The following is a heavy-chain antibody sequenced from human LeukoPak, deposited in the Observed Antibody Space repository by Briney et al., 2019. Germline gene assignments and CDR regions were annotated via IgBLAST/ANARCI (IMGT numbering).Heavy chain of an antibody. CDR2: IKQDESEK. V-gene: IGHV3-7*01. CDR1: GFTFDDYG. Sequence: GGSLRLSCAASGFTFDDYGMSWVRQAPGKGLEWVANIKQDESEKYYVDSVKGRFIISRDNAKNSLYLQMNSLRAEDTAVYYCARGRYFDFWGQGTLVTVSS. J-gene: IGHJ4*02. CDR3: ARGRYFDF.